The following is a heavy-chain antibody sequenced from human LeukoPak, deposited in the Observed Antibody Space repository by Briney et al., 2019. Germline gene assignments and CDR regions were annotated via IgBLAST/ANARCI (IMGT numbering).Heavy chain of an antibody. Sequence: PSETLSLTCIVSGDSITGHYWNWIRQPAGKGLEWIGRISYVGHSDHNASLKGRLTMSVDMSKNQFSLKLSSMTAADTAVYYCGREMSLRGEGGYHTDAWGKGTSVTVSS. J-gene: IGHJ6*03. CDR3: GREMSLRGEGGYHTDA. D-gene: IGHD2-21*01. V-gene: IGHV4-4*07. CDR1: GDSITGHY. CDR2: ISYVGHS.